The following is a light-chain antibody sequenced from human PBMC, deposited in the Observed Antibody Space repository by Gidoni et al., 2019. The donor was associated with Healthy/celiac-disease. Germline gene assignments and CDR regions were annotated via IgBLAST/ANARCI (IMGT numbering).Light chain of an antibody. CDR3: QQRSNWPPT. CDR2: DAS. V-gene: IGKV3-11*01. Sequence: EIVLTQSPATLSLSPGERATLSCRASQSVSSYLAWYQQQPGQAPRLLIYDASNRATGIPARFSGSGSGTDFTLTISSLEPEDFAVYYCQQRSNWPPTFXGXTKVEIK. J-gene: IGKJ4*01. CDR1: QSVSSY.